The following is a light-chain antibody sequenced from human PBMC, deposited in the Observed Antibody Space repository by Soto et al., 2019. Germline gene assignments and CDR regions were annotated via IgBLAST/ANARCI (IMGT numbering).Light chain of an antibody. V-gene: IGLV1-40*01. CDR2: GNS. CDR3: QSYDSSLSGSV. J-gene: IGLJ1*01. CDR1: SSNIGAGYD. Sequence: QSVRTQPPSVSGAPGQRVTISCTGSSSNIGAGYDVHWYQQLPGTAPKLLIYGNSNRPSGVPDRFSGSKSGTSASLAITGLQAEDEADYYCQSYDSSLSGSVLGTGTKLTVL.